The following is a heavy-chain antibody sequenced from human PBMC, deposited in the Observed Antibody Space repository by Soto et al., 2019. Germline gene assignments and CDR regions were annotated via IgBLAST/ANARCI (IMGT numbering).Heavy chain of an antibody. V-gene: IGHV3-30*18. D-gene: IGHD1-26*01. CDR2: ISYDGSNK. J-gene: IGHJ4*02. CDR3: AKGLGIVGATSYY. Sequence: GGSLRLSCAASGFTFSSYGMHWVRQAPGKGLEWVAVISYDGSNKYYADSVKGRFTISRDNSKNTLYLQMNSLRAEDTAVYYCAKGLGIVGATSYYWGQGTLVTVSS. CDR1: GFTFSSYG.